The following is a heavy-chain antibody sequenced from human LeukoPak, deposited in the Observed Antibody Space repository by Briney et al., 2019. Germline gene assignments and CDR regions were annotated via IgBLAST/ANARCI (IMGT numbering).Heavy chain of an antibody. Sequence: SGGSLRLTCAASGFTFSSYGMHWIRQAPGKGLEWVSYISSSGSTIYYADSVKGRFTISRDNAKNSLYLQMNSLRAEDTAVYYCARDSRYSSGVDYWGQGTLVTVSS. D-gene: IGHD6-19*01. CDR1: GFTFSSYG. J-gene: IGHJ4*02. CDR2: ISSSGSTI. CDR3: ARDSRYSSGVDY. V-gene: IGHV3-48*04.